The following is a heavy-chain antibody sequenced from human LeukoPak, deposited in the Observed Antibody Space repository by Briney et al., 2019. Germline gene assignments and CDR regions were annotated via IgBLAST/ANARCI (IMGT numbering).Heavy chain of an antibody. D-gene: IGHD3-3*01. J-gene: IGHJ5*02. CDR2: IFHSGTT. CDR1: GYSISSGYH. V-gene: IGHV4-38-2*01. Sequence: SETLSLTCAVSGYSISSGYHWGWIRQPPGKGVEWIGTIFHSGTTYYNPSLTSRVTISVDTSKNQFSLMLNSVTAADTAVYYCARHPSPVTTVVEVATAPFDPWGQGTLVTVSS. CDR3: ARHPSPVTTVVEVATAPFDP.